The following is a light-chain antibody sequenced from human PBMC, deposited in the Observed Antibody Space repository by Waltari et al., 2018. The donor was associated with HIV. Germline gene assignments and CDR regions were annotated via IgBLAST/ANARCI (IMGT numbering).Light chain of an antibody. CDR2: DVS. V-gene: IGKV1-33*01. J-gene: IGKJ4*01. CDR3: QQFHSFLS. CDR1: HDSGKY. Sequence: ILMTQPEPPFSSPIGDRATITCQASHDSGKYLDWQQQKPGKAPQLLIDDVSNLPLGVPSMVSGGGYRTHFTLTITILQPEDIATYCCQQFHSFLSFGGGTKLEIK.